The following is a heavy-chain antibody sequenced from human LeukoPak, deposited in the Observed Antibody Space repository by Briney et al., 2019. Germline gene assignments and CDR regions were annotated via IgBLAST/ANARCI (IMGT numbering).Heavy chain of an antibody. Sequence: SETLSLTCTVSGGSINSYYWSWIRQPPGKGLEWIGYIYYIGSTNYNPSLKRRVTISVDTSRNQFSLKLSSVTAADTAVYYCARETYCAADCYSGFDFWGQGTLVTVSS. CDR3: ARETYCAADCYSGFDF. J-gene: IGHJ4*02. CDR2: IYYIGST. D-gene: IGHD2-21*02. CDR1: GGSINSYY. V-gene: IGHV4-59*01.